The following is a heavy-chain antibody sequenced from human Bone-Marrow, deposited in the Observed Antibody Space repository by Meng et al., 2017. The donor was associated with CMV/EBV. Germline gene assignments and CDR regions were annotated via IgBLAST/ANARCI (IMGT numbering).Heavy chain of an antibody. Sequence: GESLKISCAASGFTFSSYGMHWVRQAPGRGLEWVAFIRYDGSNKYYADYVRGSFTISRDNSTHTLYLKMNSLRAEDTAVYTCAKDRNDYGDEFFGMDVWGQGTTVTVSS. CDR3: AKDRNDYGDEFFGMDV. CDR2: IRYDGSNK. D-gene: IGHD4-17*01. CDR1: GFTFSSYG. V-gene: IGHV3-30*02. J-gene: IGHJ6*02.